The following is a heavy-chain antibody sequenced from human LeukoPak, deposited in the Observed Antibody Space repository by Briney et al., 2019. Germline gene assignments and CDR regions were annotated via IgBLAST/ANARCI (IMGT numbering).Heavy chain of an antibody. CDR2: IGYDGSNK. CDR3: AKKARYCSGGYCYADVDY. Sequence: PGGSLRLSCGASGFPFSSSGMHWVRQAPGKGLEWVAFIGYDGSNKYYAESVKDRFTISRDNSKNTLFLQMNSPRTEDTAVYHCAKKARYCSGGYCYADVDYWGQGTPVTVSS. D-gene: IGHD2-15*01. V-gene: IGHV3-30*02. J-gene: IGHJ4*02. CDR1: GFPFSSSG.